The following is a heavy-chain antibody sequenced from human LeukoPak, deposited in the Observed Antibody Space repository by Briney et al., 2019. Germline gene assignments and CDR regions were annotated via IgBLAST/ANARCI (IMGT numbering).Heavy chain of an antibody. J-gene: IGHJ4*02. Sequence: GGSLRLSCAASGFTFSGYWMSWVRQAPGKGLEWVANIKQEGSEKYYVDSVKGRFTISRDNAKNSLYLQMNSLRAEDTAVYYCARVARAFDYWGQGTLVTVSS. CDR1: GFTFSGYW. CDR2: IKQEGSEK. CDR3: ARVARAFDY. V-gene: IGHV3-7*03.